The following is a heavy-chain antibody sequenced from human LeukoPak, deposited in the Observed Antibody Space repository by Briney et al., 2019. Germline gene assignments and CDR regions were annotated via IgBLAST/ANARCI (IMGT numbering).Heavy chain of an antibody. CDR1: GLTFSSYS. CDR2: ISSSISYI. Sequence: GGSLRLSCAASGLTFSSYSMNWVGQAPGKGLDWVSSISSSISYIYYADSVKGRFTISRDNAKNSLYLQMNSLRAEDTAVYYCARDKQRLRYFDWLLKNYGMDVWGKGTTVTVSS. CDR3: ARDKQRLRYFDWLLKNYGMDV. V-gene: IGHV3-21*01. J-gene: IGHJ6*04. D-gene: IGHD3-9*01.